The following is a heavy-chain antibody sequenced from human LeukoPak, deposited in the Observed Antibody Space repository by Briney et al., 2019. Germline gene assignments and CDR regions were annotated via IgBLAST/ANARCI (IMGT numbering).Heavy chain of an antibody. D-gene: IGHD2-21*02. CDR1: GFPFNGYY. J-gene: IGHJ3*02. V-gene: IGHV1-2*02. CDR2: INPNNGVT. Sequence: ASVKVSCKTSGFPFNGYYIHWVRQAPGQGLEWMGWINPNNGVTNYALKFQGRVTMTRDTPISTTSMELNRLRSDDTAFYYCARDGHFCGGDCLDAFDIWGQGTMVSVSS. CDR3: ARDGHFCGGDCLDAFDI.